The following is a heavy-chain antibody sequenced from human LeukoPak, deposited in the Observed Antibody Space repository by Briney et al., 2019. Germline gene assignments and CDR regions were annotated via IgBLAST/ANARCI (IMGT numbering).Heavy chain of an antibody. CDR3: ARETPSGIAAANGFDY. D-gene: IGHD6-13*01. Sequence: GGSLRLSCAASGFTFSSYSMNWVRQAPGKGLEWVSSISSSSSYIYYADSVKGRFTISRDNAKNSLYLQMNSLRAEDTAVYYSARETPSGIAAANGFDYWGQGTLVTVSS. CDR1: GFTFSSYS. J-gene: IGHJ4*02. V-gene: IGHV3-21*01. CDR2: ISSSSSYI.